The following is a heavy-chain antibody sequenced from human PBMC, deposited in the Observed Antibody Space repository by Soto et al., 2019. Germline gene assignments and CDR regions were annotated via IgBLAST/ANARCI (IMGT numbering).Heavy chain of an antibody. CDR3: AREGYHYDSTVSYLDL. D-gene: IGHD3-22*01. Sequence: PGGSLRLSCAASGFTFSYYSMTWVRQSPGRGLEWVSSISSSTTYISYTDSVKGRFSISRDNAENSLYLQMNSLRAEDTAVYYCAREGYHYDSTVSYLDLWGRGTLVTVSS. V-gene: IGHV3-21*01. CDR1: GFTFSYYS. J-gene: IGHJ2*01. CDR2: ISSSTTYI.